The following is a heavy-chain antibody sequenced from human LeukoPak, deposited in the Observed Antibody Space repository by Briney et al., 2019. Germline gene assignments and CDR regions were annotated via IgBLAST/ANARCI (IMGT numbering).Heavy chain of an antibody. CDR1: DYSISYGYY. V-gene: IGHV4-38-2*01. J-gene: IGHJ4*02. Sequence: PSETLSLTCSVSDYSISYGYYWGWLRQPPGKGLEWIATIHYTENTYYNPSLKSRVTMSLDTSKHQFSLKLSSVTAADTAIYYCARLSSAYDPYYFHYWGQGTLVAVSS. CDR2: IHYTENT. CDR3: ARLSSAYDPYYFHY. D-gene: IGHD5-12*01.